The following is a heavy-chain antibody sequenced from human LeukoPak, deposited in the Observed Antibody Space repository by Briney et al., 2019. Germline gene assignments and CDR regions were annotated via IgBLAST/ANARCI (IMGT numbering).Heavy chain of an antibody. D-gene: IGHD5-24*01. V-gene: IGHV4-59*01. J-gene: IGHJ5*02. CDR2: VYYTGNT. CDR3: ARDRLQLQS. CDR1: GGAISYYY. Sequence: EPSETLSLTCTVSGGAISYYYWNWIRQPPGKGLEWIGYVYYTGNTNYNPSLKSRVTISVDTSKNQFSLKLSSVTAADTAVYYCARDRLQLQSWGQGTLVTVSS.